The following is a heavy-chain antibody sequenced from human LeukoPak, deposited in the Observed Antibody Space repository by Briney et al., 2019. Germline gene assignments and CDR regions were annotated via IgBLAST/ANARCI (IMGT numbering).Heavy chain of an antibody. CDR3: AKDYYCSSTSCYSYFDY. D-gene: IGHD2-2*01. V-gene: IGHV3-23*01. J-gene: IGHJ4*02. Sequence: GGSLRLSCAASGFTFSSYAMTWVRQAPGRGLEWVSTISGSGSSTYYADSLKGRFTISRDNSKNTLYLQMNSLGAEDTAVYYCAKDYYCSSTSCYSYFDYWGQGTLVTVSS. CDR2: ISGSGSST. CDR1: GFTFSSYA.